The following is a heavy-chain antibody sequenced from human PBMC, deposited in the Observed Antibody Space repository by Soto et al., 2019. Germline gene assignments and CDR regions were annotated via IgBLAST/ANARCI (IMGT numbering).Heavy chain of an antibody. CDR1: GGTFSSYA. CDR3: AREGGGVVPAAIGYYYGMDV. D-gene: IGHD2-2*02. V-gene: IGHV1-69*01. Sequence: QVQLVQSGAEVQKPGSSVKVSCKASGGTFSSYAISWVRQAPGQGLEWMGGIIPIFGTANYAQKFQGRVTSSGDERTRTAYRGLGSLRPEDTAVYYCAREGGGVVPAAIGYYYGMDVWGQGTTVTVSS. J-gene: IGHJ6*02. CDR2: IIPIFGTA.